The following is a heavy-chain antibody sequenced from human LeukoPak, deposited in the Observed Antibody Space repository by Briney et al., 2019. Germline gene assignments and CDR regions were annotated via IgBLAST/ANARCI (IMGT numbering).Heavy chain of an antibody. D-gene: IGHD3-22*01. CDR1: GASVSSGDHH. CDR3: AREPLSKGYYDSSGYPTNGTDY. V-gene: IGHV4-61*08. Sequence: PSETLSLTCIVSGASVSSGDHHWSWIRQAPGKGLEWIGHNMNTNYNPSLKSRVTISVDTSKNQFSLKLSSVTAADTAVYYCAREPLSKGYYDSSGYPTNGTDYWGQGTLVTVSS. CDR2: NMNT. J-gene: IGHJ4*02.